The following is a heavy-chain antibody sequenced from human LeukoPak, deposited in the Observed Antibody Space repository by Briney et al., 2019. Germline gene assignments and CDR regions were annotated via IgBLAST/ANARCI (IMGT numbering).Heavy chain of an antibody. CDR3: AKAPVTSCRGAYCYPFDS. CDR2: ISGSGGST. D-gene: IGHD2-21*01. CDR1: GFTFSSYG. J-gene: IGHJ4*02. V-gene: IGHV3-23*01. Sequence: GGSLRLSCAASGFTFSSYGMSWVRQAPGKGLEWVSAISGSGGSTYYADSVKGRFTISRDNSKNTLYLQMNSLRAEEAAVYFCAKAPVTSCRGAYCYPFDSWGQGTLVTVSS.